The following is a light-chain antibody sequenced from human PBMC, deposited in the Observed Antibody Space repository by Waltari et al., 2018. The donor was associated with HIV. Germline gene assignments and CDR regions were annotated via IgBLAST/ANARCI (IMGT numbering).Light chain of an antibody. CDR3: QQYGSSVT. CDR1: QGVSSRY. Sequence: EIVLTQSPGTLSLSPGERATLSCRASQGVSSRYLAWYQQKPGQAPRLLIYGASSRATGIPDRVSGSGSGIDFTLTISRLEPEDFAVYYCQQYGSSVTFGQGTKLEIK. CDR2: GAS. J-gene: IGKJ2*01. V-gene: IGKV3-20*01.